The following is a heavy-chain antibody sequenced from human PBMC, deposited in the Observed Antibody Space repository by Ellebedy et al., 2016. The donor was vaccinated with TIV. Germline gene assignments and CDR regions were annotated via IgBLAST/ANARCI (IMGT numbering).Heavy chain of an antibody. J-gene: IGHJ3*02. D-gene: IGHD3-22*01. CDR3: ARGQDRVVITRAAFDI. CDR2: ISSSSSTI. V-gene: IGHV3-48*01. Sequence: GESLKISCAASGFTFSSYSMNWVRQAPGKGLEWVSYISSSSSTIYYADSVKGRFTISRDNAKNSLYLQMNSLRAEDTAVYYCARGQDRVVITRAAFDIWGQGTMVTVSS. CDR1: GFTFSSYS.